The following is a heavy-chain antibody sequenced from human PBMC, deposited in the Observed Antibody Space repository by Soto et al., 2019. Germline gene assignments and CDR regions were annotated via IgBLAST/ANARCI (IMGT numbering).Heavy chain of an antibody. J-gene: IGHJ6*02. CDR1: GFTFSSYA. CDR3: AAGVGGRNYYYYGMDV. V-gene: IGHV3-23*01. CDR2: ISGSGGST. Sequence: GGSLRLSCAASGFTFSSYAMSWVRQAPGKGLEWVSAISGSGGSTYYADSVKGRFTISRDNSKNTLYLQMNSLRAEDTAVYYCAAGVGGRNYYYYGMDVWRQGTTVTVS. D-gene: IGHD1-26*01.